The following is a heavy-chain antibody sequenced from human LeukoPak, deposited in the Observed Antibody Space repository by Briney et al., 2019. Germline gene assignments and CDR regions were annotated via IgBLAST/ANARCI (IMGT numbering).Heavy chain of an antibody. CDR3: ARHYDFWSGYYFDY. CDR2: INQRRNT. J-gene: IGHJ4*02. CDR1: GESFSGYS. Sequence: SETLSLTCVVYGESFSGYSWSWIRQPPGKGLEWIGEINQRRNTNYNPSLKSRVTISIDTSKNQFSLKLSSVTAADTAVYYCARHYDFWSGYYFDYWGQGTLVTVSS. V-gene: IGHV4-34*01. D-gene: IGHD3-3*01.